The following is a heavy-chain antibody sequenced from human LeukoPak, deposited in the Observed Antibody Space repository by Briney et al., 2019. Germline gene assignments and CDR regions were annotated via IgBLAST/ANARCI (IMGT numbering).Heavy chain of an antibody. V-gene: IGHV1-2*02. CDR3: ARDEYSGSSDFDY. J-gene: IGHJ4*02. CDR1: GYTFTGYY. D-gene: IGHD1-26*01. Sequence: ASVKGSCKASGYTFTGYYMHWVRQAPGQGLEWMGWINPNSGGTNYAQKFQGRVTMTRDTSISTAYMELSRLRSDDTAVYYCARDEYSGSSDFDYWGQGTLVTVSS. CDR2: INPNSGGT.